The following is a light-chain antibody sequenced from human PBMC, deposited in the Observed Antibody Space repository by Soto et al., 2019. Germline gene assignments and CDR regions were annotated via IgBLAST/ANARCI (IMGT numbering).Light chain of an antibody. CDR3: SSYKTSRTPPVV. CDR1: SSDVGGYNY. Sequence: QSALTQPASVSGSPGQSITISCTGTSSDVGGYNYVSWYQQHPGKAPKLMIYDVSNRPSGVSNRFSGSKSGSTASLTISGLQAEDEADYYCSSYKTSRTPPVVFGGGTELTVL. J-gene: IGLJ2*01. CDR2: DVS. V-gene: IGLV2-14*01.